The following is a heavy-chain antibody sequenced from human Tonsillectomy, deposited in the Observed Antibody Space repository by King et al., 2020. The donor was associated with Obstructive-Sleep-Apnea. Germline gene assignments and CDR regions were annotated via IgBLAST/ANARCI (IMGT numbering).Heavy chain of an antibody. J-gene: IGHJ4*02. Sequence: QLVQSAAEVKKPGESLKISCKGSGYSFASYWIGWVRQMPGKGLEWMGIIYPGDSDTTYSPSFQGQVTISADRSIGTAYLQGSSLKASDTAMYFCARHTGLDQQLVLDYWGQGTLVTVSS. CDR2: IYPGDSDT. V-gene: IGHV5-51*01. CDR3: ARHTGLDQQLVLDY. D-gene: IGHD6-13*01. CDR1: GYSFASYW.